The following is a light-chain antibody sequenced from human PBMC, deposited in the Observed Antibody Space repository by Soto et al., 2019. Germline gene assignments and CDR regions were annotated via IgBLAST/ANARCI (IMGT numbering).Light chain of an antibody. CDR3: SSYKSSSTLPYV. Sequence: QSALTQPASVSGSPGQSITISCTGTSSDVGGYNHVSWYQQYPDKAPKLMIFDVNTRPSGVSNRFSGSKSGNTASLTISGLQAEDEADYYCSSYKSSSTLPYVFGTGTKLTVL. CDR1: SSDVGGYNH. J-gene: IGLJ1*01. CDR2: DVN. V-gene: IGLV2-14*01.